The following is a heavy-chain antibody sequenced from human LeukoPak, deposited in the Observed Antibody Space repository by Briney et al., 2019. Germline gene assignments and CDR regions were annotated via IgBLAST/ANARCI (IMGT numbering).Heavy chain of an antibody. CDR3: ARGRGNSYGQYYFNY. CDR2: IHYSGNT. J-gene: IGHJ4*02. CDR1: GASLSSSF. Sequence: PSQTLSHICSVSGASLSSSFWSWIRQPPGKGLEWIGYIHYSGNTNYNPSLKSRVTISVDTTKNQFSLNLSSVTAADTAVYYCARGRGNSYGQYYFNYWGQGTLVTVSS. V-gene: IGHV4-59*01. D-gene: IGHD5-18*01.